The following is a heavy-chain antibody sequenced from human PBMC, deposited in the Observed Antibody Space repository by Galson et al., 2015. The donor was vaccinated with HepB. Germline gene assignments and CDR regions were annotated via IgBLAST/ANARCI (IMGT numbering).Heavy chain of an antibody. J-gene: IGHJ6*02. D-gene: IGHD2-15*01. V-gene: IGHV1-18*01. CDR1: GYTFTSYG. Sequence: SVKVSCKASGYTFTSYGIIWVRQAPGQGLEWMGWITAYNGDKNYAQNLQGRVTMTTDTSTSTAYMELRSLRSDDTAVYYCARDSYCSGGTCYFYGMDVWGQGTTVTVSS. CDR3: ARDSYCSGGTCYFYGMDV. CDR2: ITAYNGDK.